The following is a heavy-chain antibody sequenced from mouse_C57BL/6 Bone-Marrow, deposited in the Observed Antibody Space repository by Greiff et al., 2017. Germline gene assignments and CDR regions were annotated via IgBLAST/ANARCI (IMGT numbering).Heavy chain of an antibody. V-gene: IGHV1-53*01. J-gene: IGHJ3*01. D-gene: IGHD2-5*01. Sequence: HVQLQQPGTELVKPGASVKLSCKASGYTFTSYWMHWVKQRPGQGLEWIGNINPSNGGTNYNEKFKSKATLTVGRSSSTAYMRLSSLTSEDSAVYYCARDWDSKEFAYWGQGTLVTVSA. CDR1: GYTFTSYW. CDR3: ARDWDSKEFAY. CDR2: INPSNGGT.